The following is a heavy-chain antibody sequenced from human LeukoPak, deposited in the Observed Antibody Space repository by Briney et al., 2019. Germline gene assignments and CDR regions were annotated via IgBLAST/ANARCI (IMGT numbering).Heavy chain of an antibody. CDR1: GFTFSNAW. Sequence: GGSLRLSCAASGFTFSNAWMSWVRQAPGKGLEWVGRIKSKTDGGTTDYAAPVKGRFTISRDDSKNTLYLQMNSLRAEDAAVYYCAKGAVGRYCSGGSCYSDYWGQGTLVTVSS. CDR2: IKSKTDGGTT. J-gene: IGHJ4*02. V-gene: IGHV3-15*01. CDR3: AKGAVGRYCSGGSCYSDY. D-gene: IGHD2-15*01.